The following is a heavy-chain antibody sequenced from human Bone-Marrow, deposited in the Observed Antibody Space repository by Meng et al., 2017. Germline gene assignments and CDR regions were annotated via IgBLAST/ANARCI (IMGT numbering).Heavy chain of an antibody. CDR3: ARRAAVSGMTFDY. Sequence: VQQGSGEKVPGACVMFSCTSIGNTFTSYAIPGVPQAPVQGLGWREWFNASKGNTNQSHKFKGRVTITRDTSATTANMKLASLRSEDTAVYYGARRAAVSGMTFDYWGQGTLFTVSS. D-gene: IGHD4-17*01. CDR1: GNTFTSYA. V-gene: IGHV1-3*05. J-gene: IGHJ4*02. CDR2: FNASKGNT.